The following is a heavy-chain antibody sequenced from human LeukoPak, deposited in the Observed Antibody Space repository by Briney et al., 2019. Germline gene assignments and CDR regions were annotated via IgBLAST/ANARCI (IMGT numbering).Heavy chain of an antibody. CDR3: ARERITSVTTSHFDY. CDR2: INHSGST. V-gene: IGHV4-34*01. Sequence: SETLSLTCAVYGGSFSGYYWSWIRQPPGKGLEWIGEINHSGSTNYNPSLKSRVTISVDTSKNQFSLKLSSVTAADTAVYYCARERITSVTTSHFDYWGQGTLVTVSS. CDR1: GGSFSGYY. D-gene: IGHD4-11*01. J-gene: IGHJ4*02.